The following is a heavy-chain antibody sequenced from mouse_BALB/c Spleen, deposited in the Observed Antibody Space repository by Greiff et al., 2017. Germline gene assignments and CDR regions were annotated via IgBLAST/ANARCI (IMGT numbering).Heavy chain of an antibody. V-gene: IGHV3-1*02. CDR2: IHYSGST. D-gene: IGHD2-4*01. J-gene: IGHJ4*01. CDR1: GYSITSGYS. CDR3: AREGEDYDPIPNAMDY. Sequence: EVQLVESGPDLVKPSQSLSLTCTVTGYSITSGYSWHWIRQFPGNKLEWMGYIHYSGSTNYNPSLKSRISITRDTSKNQFFLQLNSVTTEDTATYYCAREGEDYDPIPNAMDYWGQGTSVTVSS.